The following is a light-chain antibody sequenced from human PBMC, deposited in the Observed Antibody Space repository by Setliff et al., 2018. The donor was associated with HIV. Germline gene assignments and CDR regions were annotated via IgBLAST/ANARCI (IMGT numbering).Light chain of an antibody. J-gene: IGLJ1*01. CDR2: DVS. Sequence: QSVLTQPRSVSGSPGQSVTISCTGTSSDVGGYNYVSWYQQHPGKAPKLMIYDVSKRPSGVPNRFSGSKSGNTASLTISGLQAEDEAYYCSSYAGSYTFVFGTGTKATVL. V-gene: IGLV2-11*01. CDR1: SSDVGGYNY. CDR3: SSYAGSYTFV.